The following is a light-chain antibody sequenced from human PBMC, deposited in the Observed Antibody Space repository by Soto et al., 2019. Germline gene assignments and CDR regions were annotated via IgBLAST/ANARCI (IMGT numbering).Light chain of an antibody. V-gene: IGLV2-23*01. CDR1: SSDVGSHNF. J-gene: IGLJ2*01. Sequence: QSVLTQPASVSGSPGQSITISCTGTSSDVGSHNFVSWYQQDPGKAPKLIIYEGSKRPSGVSDRFSGSKSGHTASLKISGLQAEDEADYYCCSYGAGNTVLFGGGTKVTVL. CDR2: EGS. CDR3: CSYGAGNTVL.